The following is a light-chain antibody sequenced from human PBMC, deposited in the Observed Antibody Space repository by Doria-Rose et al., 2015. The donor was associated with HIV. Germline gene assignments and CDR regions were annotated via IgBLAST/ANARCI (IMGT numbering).Light chain of an antibody. CDR2: DVS. V-gene: IGKV3-20*01. CDR3: HQYGTSWT. CDR1: QSFSSTY. Sequence: LTQSPGTLSLSPGERATLSCRASQSFSSTYLAWYQQKPGQAPSLLIYDVSTRATGIQDRFSASGSGTDFTLTINRLEPGDFALYYCHQYGTSWTFGQGTKVEI. J-gene: IGKJ1*01.